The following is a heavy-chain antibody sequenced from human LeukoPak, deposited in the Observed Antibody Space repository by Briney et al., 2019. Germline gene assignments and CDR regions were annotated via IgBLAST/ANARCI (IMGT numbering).Heavy chain of an antibody. J-gene: IGHJ4*02. CDR2: IIPIFGTA. CDR3: ARGFDF. Sequence: SVTVSCKASGGTFSSYSISWVRQAPGQGLEWMGGIIPIFGTANYPQKFERRDTIYTNESTRTAHMVLSGVISDYPGVYCCARGFDFWGQGTLVTVSS. V-gene: IGHV1-69*05. CDR1: GGTFSSYS.